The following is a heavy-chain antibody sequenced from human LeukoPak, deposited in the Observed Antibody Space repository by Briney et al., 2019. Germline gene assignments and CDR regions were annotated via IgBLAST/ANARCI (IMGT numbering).Heavy chain of an antibody. J-gene: IGHJ3*02. CDR1: GGSISSYY. D-gene: IGHD2-2*01. Sequence: SETLSLTCTVSGGSISSYYWSWIRQPAGKGLEWIGRIYTSGSPNYNPSLKSRVTMSVDTSKNQFSLKLSSVTAADTAVYYCASLYRGNQLLVRRDAFDIWGQGTMVTVSS. CDR2: IYTSGSP. V-gene: IGHV4-4*07. CDR3: ASLYRGNQLLVRRDAFDI.